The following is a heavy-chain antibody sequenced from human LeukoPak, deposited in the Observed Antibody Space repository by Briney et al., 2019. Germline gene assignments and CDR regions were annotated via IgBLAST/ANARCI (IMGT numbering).Heavy chain of an antibody. CDR3: ARGALRRQPTYMDV. D-gene: IGHD6-13*01. J-gene: IGHJ6*03. V-gene: IGHV4-34*01. CDR1: GGSFSGYS. Sequence: SETLSLTCTVYGGSFSGYSWTWIRQPPGKGLGWIGEINHSGSTNYNPSLKSRVTVSLDTSKNQFSLNLSSVTAADTAVYYCARGALRRQPTYMDVWGKGTTVTVSS. CDR2: INHSGST.